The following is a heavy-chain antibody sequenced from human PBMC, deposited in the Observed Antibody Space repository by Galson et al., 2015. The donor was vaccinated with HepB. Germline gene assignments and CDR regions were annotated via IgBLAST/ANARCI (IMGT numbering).Heavy chain of an antibody. CDR1: GFSFRDYA. V-gene: IGHV3-49*03. CDR3: ARDGDTAPPDY. CDR2: IRSKPYGGTT. J-gene: IGHJ4*02. Sequence: SLRLSCATSGFSFRDYAMNWFRQAPGKGLEWVGFIRSKPYGGTTQYVASVKGRFTISRDDSKSIAYLHMDSLRVEDTAVYYCARDGDTAPPDYWGQGTLVTVSS.